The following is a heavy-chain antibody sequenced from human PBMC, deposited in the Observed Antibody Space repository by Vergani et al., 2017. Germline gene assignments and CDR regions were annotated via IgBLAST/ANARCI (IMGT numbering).Heavy chain of an antibody. J-gene: IGHJ6*02. CDR2: ISGSGGST. CDR1: GFTFSSYA. Sequence: EVQLLESGGGLVQPGGSLRLSCAASGFTFSSYAMSWVRQAPGKGLEWVSAISGSGGSTYYADSVKGRFTISRDNSKNTLYLQMNSLRAEDTAVYYCARDPRGTSHYSYYGMDVWGQGTTVTVSS. V-gene: IGHV3-23*01. D-gene: IGHD6-6*01. CDR3: ARDPRGTSHYSYYGMDV.